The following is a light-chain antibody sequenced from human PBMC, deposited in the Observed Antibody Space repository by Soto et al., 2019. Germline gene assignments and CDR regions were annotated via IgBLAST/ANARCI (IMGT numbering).Light chain of an antibody. V-gene: IGLV2-23*01. Sequence: QSALTQPASVSGSPGQSITISCTGTSSYVGSYNLVSWYQQHPGKVPKIMIYEASKRPSGAPNRFSGSKSGNTASLTISGLQAEDEADYYCCSYAGSRTWVFGTGTKLTVL. J-gene: IGLJ1*01. CDR3: CSYAGSRTWV. CDR1: SSYVGSYNL. CDR2: EAS.